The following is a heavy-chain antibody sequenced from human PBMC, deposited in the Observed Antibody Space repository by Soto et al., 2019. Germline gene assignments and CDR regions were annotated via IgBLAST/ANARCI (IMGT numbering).Heavy chain of an antibody. CDR1: GFTFSRHG. V-gene: IGHV3-23*01. CDR2: ITGSGGST. Sequence: EVQLLESGGVLVQPGGSLRLSCAASGFTFSRHGMSWVRQAPGQGLEWVSAITGSGGSTYYADSVRGRFTISKANTKNTLYLQVNRLIAADTAVYYCAKGMGGYVTQYDFDHWGQGTLVTVSS. D-gene: IGHD3-16*01. J-gene: IGHJ4*02. CDR3: AKGMGGYVTQYDFDH.